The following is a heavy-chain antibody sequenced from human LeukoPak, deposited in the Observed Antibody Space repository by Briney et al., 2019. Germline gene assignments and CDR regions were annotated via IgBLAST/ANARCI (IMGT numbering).Heavy chain of an antibody. CDR3: ARDLVPAASQYYFDY. Sequence: PGGSRRLSCAASGFTFSSYAMHWVRQAPVKGLEWVAVISYDGSNKYYAHSVKGRFTISRDNYKNTLYLQMNSLRAEDTAVYYCARDLVPAASQYYFDYWGQGTLVTVSS. CDR2: ISYDGSNK. CDR1: GFTFSSYA. V-gene: IGHV3-30*04. D-gene: IGHD2-2*01. J-gene: IGHJ4*02.